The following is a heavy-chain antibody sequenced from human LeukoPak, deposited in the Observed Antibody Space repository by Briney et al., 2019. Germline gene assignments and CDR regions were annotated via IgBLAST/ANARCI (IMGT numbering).Heavy chain of an antibody. CDR1: GFTFSSYA. V-gene: IGHV3-20*04. J-gene: IGHJ4*02. CDR2: INWNGGST. D-gene: IGHD5-24*01. Sequence: GGSLRLSCAASGFTFSSYAMSWVRQAPGKGLEWVSGINWNGGSTGYADSVKGRFTISRDNAKKSLYLQMNSLRAEDTALYYCARVVLSRGERDYWGQGTLVTVSS. CDR3: ARVVLSRGERDY.